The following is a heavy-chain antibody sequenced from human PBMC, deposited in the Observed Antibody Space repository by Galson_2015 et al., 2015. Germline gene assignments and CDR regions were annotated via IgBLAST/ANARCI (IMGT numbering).Heavy chain of an antibody. CDR1: GFTFSSYG. CDR2: ISYDGSNK. D-gene: IGHD3-22*01. J-gene: IGHJ4*02. CDR3: AKGGASSGCFDY. V-gene: IGHV3-30*18. Sequence: SLRLSCAASGFTFSSYGMHWVRQAPGKGLEWVAVISYDGSNKYYADSVKGRFTISRDNSKNTLYLQMNSLRAEDTAVYYCAKGGASSGCFDYWGQGTLGTGSS.